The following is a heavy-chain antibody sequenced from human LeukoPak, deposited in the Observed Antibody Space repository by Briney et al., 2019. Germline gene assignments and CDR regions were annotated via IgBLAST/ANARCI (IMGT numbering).Heavy chain of an antibody. Sequence: KAGGSLRLSCAASGFTFSSYTMNWVHQAPGKGLEWVSSMTSSSHSYYADSVKGRFTISRDNAKNSLFLQMNSLRAEDTAVYYCARDLDFWSGYKDYWGQGTLVTVSS. CDR2: MTSSSHS. V-gene: IGHV3-21*01. J-gene: IGHJ4*02. D-gene: IGHD3-3*01. CDR3: ARDLDFWSGYKDY. CDR1: GFTFSSYT.